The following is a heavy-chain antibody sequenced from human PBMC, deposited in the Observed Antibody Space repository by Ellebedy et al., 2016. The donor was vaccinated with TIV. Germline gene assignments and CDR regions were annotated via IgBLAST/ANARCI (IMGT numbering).Heavy chain of an antibody. CDR3: ATLSGYDGFHVDY. J-gene: IGHJ4*02. Sequence: ASVKVSXXASGYTFTSYDINWVRQATGQGLEWMGWMNPNSGNTGYAQKFQGRVTMTRNTSISTAYMELSSLRSEDTAVYYCATLSGYDGFHVDYWGQGTLVTVSS. CDR2: MNPNSGNT. V-gene: IGHV1-8*01. D-gene: IGHD5-12*01. CDR1: GYTFTSYD.